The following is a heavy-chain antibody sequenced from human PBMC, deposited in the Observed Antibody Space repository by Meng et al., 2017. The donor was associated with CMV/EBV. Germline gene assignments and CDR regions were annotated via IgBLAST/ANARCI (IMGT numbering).Heavy chain of an antibody. CDR3: AARIRILRVNTQDLSSGEAFDI. V-gene: IGHV1-58*01. D-gene: IGHD2-15*01. J-gene: IGHJ3*02. Sequence: SVKVSCKASGFTFTSSAVQWVRQARGQRLEWIGWIVVGSGNTNFAQKFQERVTITRDMSTSTAYMELSSLRSEDTAVYYCAARIRILRVNTQDLSSGEAFDIWGQGAMVTVSS. CDR1: GFTFTSSA. CDR2: IVVGSGNT.